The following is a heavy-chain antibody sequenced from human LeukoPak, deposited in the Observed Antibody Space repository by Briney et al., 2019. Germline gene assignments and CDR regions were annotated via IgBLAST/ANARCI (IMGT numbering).Heavy chain of an antibody. D-gene: IGHD1-26*01. J-gene: IGHJ4*02. CDR1: GGTFSSYA. Sequence: SVKVSCKASGGTFSSYAISWVRQAPGQGLEWMGGIIPIFGIANYAQKFQGRVTITTDESTSTAYMELSSLRSEDTAVYYCARVIVGATPLVYWGQGTLVTVSS. CDR3: ARVIVGATPLVY. V-gene: IGHV1-69*05. CDR2: IIPIFGIA.